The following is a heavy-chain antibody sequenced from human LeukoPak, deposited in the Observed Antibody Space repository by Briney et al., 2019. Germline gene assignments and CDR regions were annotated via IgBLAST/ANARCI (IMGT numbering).Heavy chain of an antibody. J-gene: IGHJ2*01. D-gene: IGHD6-13*01. V-gene: IGHV4-34*01. CDR1: GGSFSGFY. Sequence: PSDTLSLTCAVYGGSFSGFYWSWIRHVPGKGLEWIGEINYTGSTSYNPSLKSRVTISVDTSQNQFSLKLSSVTAADTAVYYCARGGSSSWYWYFDLWGRGTLVTVSS. CDR3: ARGGSSSWYWYFDL. CDR2: INYTGST.